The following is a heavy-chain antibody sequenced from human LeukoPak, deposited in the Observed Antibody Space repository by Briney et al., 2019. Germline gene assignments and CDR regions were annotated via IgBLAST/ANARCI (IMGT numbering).Heavy chain of an antibody. D-gene: IGHD5-18*01. V-gene: IGHV4-34*01. CDR3: ARAIPHVDTARYFDY. CDR1: GGSFSGYN. Sequence: PSETLSLTCAVYGGSFSGYNWSWIRQPPGKGLEWIGEINHSGSTNYNPSLKSRVTISVDTSKNQFSLKLSSVTAADTAVYYCARAIPHVDTARYFDYWGQGTLVTVSS. CDR2: INHSGST. J-gene: IGHJ4*02.